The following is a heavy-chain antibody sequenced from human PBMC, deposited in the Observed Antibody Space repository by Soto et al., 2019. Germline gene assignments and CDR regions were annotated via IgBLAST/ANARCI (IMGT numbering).Heavy chain of an antibody. D-gene: IGHD5-18*01. CDR3: ASPLGYNYGSAFDY. Sequence: PGGSLRLSCAASGFTFRTYGMHWVRQAPGKGLEWVADIWYDGSKTYYADSVKGRFTISRDNFKNTLYLQMNSLRAEDTAVYYCASPLGYNYGSAFDYWGQGTLVTVSS. J-gene: IGHJ4*02. CDR1: GFTFRTYG. CDR2: IWYDGSKT. V-gene: IGHV3-33*01.